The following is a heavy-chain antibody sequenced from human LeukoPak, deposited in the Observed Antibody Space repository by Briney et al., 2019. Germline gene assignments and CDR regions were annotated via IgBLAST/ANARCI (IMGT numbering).Heavy chain of an antibody. D-gene: IGHD2/OR15-2a*01. Sequence: PGGSLRLSCAASGFTFNNYAMSWVRQAPGKGLEWVSAISGSGGSTYYADSVKGRFTISRDNSKNTLYLQMNSLRAEDTAVYYCARRLYIVRGAFDIWGQGTMVTVSS. CDR3: ARRLYIVRGAFDI. J-gene: IGHJ3*02. CDR1: GFTFNNYA. V-gene: IGHV3-23*01. CDR2: ISGSGGST.